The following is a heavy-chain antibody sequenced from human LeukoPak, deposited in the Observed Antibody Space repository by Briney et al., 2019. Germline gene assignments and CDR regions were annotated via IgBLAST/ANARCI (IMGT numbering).Heavy chain of an antibody. V-gene: IGHV4-59*08. CDR2: IYYSGST. Sequence: SETLSLTCTVSGGSISSYYWSWIRQPPGKGLEWIGYIYYSGSTNYNPSLKSRVTISVDTSKNQFSLKLSSVTAADTAVYYCARQVRGDGYEDYWGQGTLVTVSS. J-gene: IGHJ4*02. CDR3: ARQVRGDGYEDY. D-gene: IGHD5-24*01. CDR1: GGSISSYY.